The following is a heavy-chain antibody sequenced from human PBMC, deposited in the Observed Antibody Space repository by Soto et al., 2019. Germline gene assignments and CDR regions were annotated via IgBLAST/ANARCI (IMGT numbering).Heavy chain of an antibody. CDR2: INAGNGNT. Sequence: QVQLVQSGAEVKKPGASVKVSCKASGYTFTSYAMHWVRQAPGQRLEWMGWINAGNGNTKYSQKFQGRVTITRDTSASTAYMELSSLRSEDTDVYYCARDPGYDFLPYYFDYWGQGTLVTVSS. CDR1: GYTFTSYA. CDR3: ARDPGYDFLPYYFDY. V-gene: IGHV1-3*01. J-gene: IGHJ4*02. D-gene: IGHD3-3*01.